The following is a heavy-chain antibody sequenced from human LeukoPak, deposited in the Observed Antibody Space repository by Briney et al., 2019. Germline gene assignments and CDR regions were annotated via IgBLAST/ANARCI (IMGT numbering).Heavy chain of an antibody. J-gene: IGHJ4*02. CDR3: ARVAGVEVAPATSY. D-gene: IGHD2-15*01. V-gene: IGHV4-59*08. CDR1: GGSISSYY. Sequence: SETLSLTCTVSGGSISSYYWSWIRQPPGKGLEWIGSVYHTGSTYSNPSLKSRVTISVDTSKNQFSLSLTSVTAADTAVYYCARVAGVEVAPATSYWGQGTLVTVSS. CDR2: VYHTGST.